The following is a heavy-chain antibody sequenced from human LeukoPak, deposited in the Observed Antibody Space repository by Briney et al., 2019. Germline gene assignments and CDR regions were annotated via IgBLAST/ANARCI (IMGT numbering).Heavy chain of an antibody. D-gene: IGHD2-21*02. J-gene: IGHJ4*02. CDR2: ISSSNNTI. V-gene: IGHV3-48*02. Sequence: PGGSLRLSCAASGFTFSSYSMNWVRQAPGKGLEWVSYISSSNNTIYYADSVKGRFTISRDNAKNSLYLQMNSLRDEDTAVYYCARSTYCGGDCYPALGYWRQGTPVTVSS. CDR1: GFTFSSYS. CDR3: ARSTYCGGDCYPALGY.